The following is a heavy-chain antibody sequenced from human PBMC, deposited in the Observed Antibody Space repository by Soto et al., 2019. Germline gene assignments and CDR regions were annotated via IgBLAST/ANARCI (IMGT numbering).Heavy chain of an antibody. J-gene: IGHJ3*02. CDR1: GVTFSSYS. D-gene: IGHD3-22*01. CDR2: ISSSSSYI. Sequence: EVQLVESGGGLVKPGGSLRLSCAASGVTFSSYSMNWVRQAPGKGLEWVSSISSSSSYIYYADSVKGRFTISRDNAKNSLYLQMNSLRAEDTAVYYCARHYYDSSGYYGDAFDIWGQGTMVTVSS. CDR3: ARHYYDSSGYYGDAFDI. V-gene: IGHV3-21*06.